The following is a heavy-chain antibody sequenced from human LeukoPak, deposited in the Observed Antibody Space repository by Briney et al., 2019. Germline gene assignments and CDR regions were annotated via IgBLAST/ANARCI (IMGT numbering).Heavy chain of an antibody. V-gene: IGHV4-34*01. CDR3: ARGRGDYGDYGDYFDY. D-gene: IGHD4-17*01. CDR2: INHSGST. CDR1: GGPFSGYY. Sequence: SETLSLTCAVYGGPFSGYYWSWIRQPPGKGLEWTGEINHSGSTNYNPSLKSRVTISVDTSKNQFSLKLSSVTAADTAVYYCARGRGDYGDYGDYFDYWGQGTLVTVSS. J-gene: IGHJ4*02.